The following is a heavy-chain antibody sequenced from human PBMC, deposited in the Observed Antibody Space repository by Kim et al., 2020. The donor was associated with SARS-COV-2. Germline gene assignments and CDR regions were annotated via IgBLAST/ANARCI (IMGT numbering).Heavy chain of an antibody. D-gene: IGHD6-13*01. CDR2: RNSNHR. Sequence: RNSNHRYYADSLKGRFPISRDNAQNSLFLQINSLGAEDTAVYYCAKGAGGPWGQGTLVTVSS. CDR3: AKGAGGP. J-gene: IGHJ5*02. V-gene: IGHV3-21*01.